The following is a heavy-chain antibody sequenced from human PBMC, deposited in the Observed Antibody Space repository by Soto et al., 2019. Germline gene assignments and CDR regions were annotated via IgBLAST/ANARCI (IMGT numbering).Heavy chain of an antibody. V-gene: IGHV1-69*01. Sequence: VHLVQSGAEMKKPGASVKVSCKASGDTFSSSAFSWVRLAPGQGLEWVGGIVPMFDTPVFAQKFRDRVTITADEFTTTVYMQLSSLRSDDSDIYFCAKAWGNRPVAGSAAFAIWGQGTLVTVST. J-gene: IGHJ3*02. D-gene: IGHD1-26*01. CDR3: AKAWGNRPVAGSAAFAI. CDR1: GDTFSSSA. CDR2: IVPMFDTP.